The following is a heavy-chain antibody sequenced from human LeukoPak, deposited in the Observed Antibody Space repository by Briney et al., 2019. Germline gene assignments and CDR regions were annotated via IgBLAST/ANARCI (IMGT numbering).Heavy chain of an antibody. CDR3: AKGVGYCSGGSCQQFDY. Sequence: GGSLGLSCAASGFTFSGYGMSWVRQAPGKGLKWVSAISGSGGGTYYADSVKGRITISRDNSKNALYLQMNSLRAEDTAVYYCAKGVGYCSGGSCQQFDYWGQGTLVTVSS. V-gene: IGHV3-23*01. D-gene: IGHD2-15*01. CDR1: GFTFSGYG. J-gene: IGHJ4*02. CDR2: ISGSGGGT.